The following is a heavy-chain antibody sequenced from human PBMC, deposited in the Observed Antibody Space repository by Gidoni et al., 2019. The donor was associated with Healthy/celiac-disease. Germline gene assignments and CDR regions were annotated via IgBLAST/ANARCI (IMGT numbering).Heavy chain of an antibody. J-gene: IGHJ4*02. D-gene: IGHD1-26*01. CDR2: IIPIFDTA. Sequence: QVQLVQSGAEAQKPGSSVTVSCKASGGTFSSYAIRWVRQATGQGLEWMGGIIPIFDTANYAQKLQGRVTITADKSTGTSYMELSSLRSEDTAVYYCAPPVGYWGQGTLVTVSS. V-gene: IGHV1-69*06. CDR1: GGTFSSYA. CDR3: APPVGY.